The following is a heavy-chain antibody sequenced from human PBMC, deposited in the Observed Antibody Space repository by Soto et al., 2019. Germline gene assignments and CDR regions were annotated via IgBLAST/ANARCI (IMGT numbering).Heavy chain of an antibody. CDR1: GGYISSYY. CDR2: IYNSGST. V-gene: IGHV4-59*08. Sequence: SETLSLTCTVSGGYISSYYWTWIRQPPGKGLEWIGFIYNSGSTHYNPSLRSRVTISVDTSKNQFSLKLRSVTAADTAVYYCASMGYHYGSGSYPLDYWGQGTLVTVSS. CDR3: ASMGYHYGSGSYPLDY. D-gene: IGHD3-10*01. J-gene: IGHJ4*02.